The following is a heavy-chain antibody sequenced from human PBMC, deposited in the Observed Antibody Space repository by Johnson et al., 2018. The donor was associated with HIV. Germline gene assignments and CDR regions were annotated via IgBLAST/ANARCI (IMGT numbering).Heavy chain of an antibody. CDR3: AKGASGSQRRGSFHI. Sequence: QVQLVESGGCVVQPGRSLRLSYAASGFNFSNYGMYWVRQAPGKGLEWVAVIWYDGSNKYYANSVKGRFIISRDNSKNTLYLQMKSLRAEDTAVYYCAKGASGSQRRGSFHIWGQGTMVTVSS. D-gene: IGHD1-26*01. CDR1: GFNFSNYG. CDR2: IWYDGSNK. J-gene: IGHJ3*02. V-gene: IGHV3-33*06.